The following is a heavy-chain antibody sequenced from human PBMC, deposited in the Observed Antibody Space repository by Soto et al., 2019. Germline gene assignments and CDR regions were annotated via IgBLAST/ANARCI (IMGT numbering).Heavy chain of an antibody. J-gene: IGHJ6*02. CDR3: ARQGFGPLHCLVDV. CDR1: GGSINSYY. D-gene: IGHD3-10*01. CDR2: VHHSWGS. V-gene: IGHV4-59*08. Sequence: QVQLQESGPGLVKPSETLSLSCTVSGGSINSYYWSWIRQSPGKRMEWIGYVHHSWGSSYNPSLQSRVAISLDPSKSQFSLKVTSVTATDPAVYYCARQGFGPLHCLVDVWGQGTTVTVSS.